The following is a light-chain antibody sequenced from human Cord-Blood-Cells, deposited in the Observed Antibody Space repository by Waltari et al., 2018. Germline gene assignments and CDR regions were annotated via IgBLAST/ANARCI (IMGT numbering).Light chain of an antibody. Sequence: DIQLTQSPSSLSESVGDRVTITCRASQSISSYLNWYQQKPGKAPKLLIYAASSLQSGVPSRFSGSGSGTDFTLTSSRLQPEDFATYYCQQSYSTPTFGGGTKVEIK. CDR3: QQSYSTPT. V-gene: IGKV1-39*01. CDR2: AAS. J-gene: IGKJ4*01. CDR1: QSISSY.